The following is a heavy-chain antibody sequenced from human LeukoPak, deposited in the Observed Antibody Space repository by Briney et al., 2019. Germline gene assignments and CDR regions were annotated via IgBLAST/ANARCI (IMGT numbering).Heavy chain of an antibody. CDR3: ARVRYHAFIYMDV. V-gene: IGHV4-38-2*02. J-gene: IGHJ6*03. D-gene: IGHD3-16*02. Sequence: SETLSLTCTVSGYSISSGYYWGWIRQPPGKGLEWIGSIYHSGSTYYNPSLKSRVTISVDTSKNQCSLKLSSVTAADTAVYYCARVRYHAFIYMDVWGKGTTVTVSS. CDR1: GYSISSGYY. CDR2: IYHSGST.